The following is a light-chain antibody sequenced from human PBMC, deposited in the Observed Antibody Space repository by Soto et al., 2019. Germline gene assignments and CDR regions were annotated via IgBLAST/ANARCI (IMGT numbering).Light chain of an antibody. Sequence: DTMMTQSPDSLAVSLGDRATINCRSSQNVFYSSLNKNFLAWYQQKPGQPPKLLITWASARESGVPDRFSGSGSETDFTLTISSLQAEDVAVYYCQQYLLAPFTFGPGTNVDI. CDR3: QQYLLAPFT. CDR1: QNVFYSSLNKNF. J-gene: IGKJ3*01. V-gene: IGKV4-1*01. CDR2: WAS.